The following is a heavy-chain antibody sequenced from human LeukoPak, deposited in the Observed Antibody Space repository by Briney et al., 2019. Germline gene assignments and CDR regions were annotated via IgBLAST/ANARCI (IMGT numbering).Heavy chain of an antibody. J-gene: IGHJ4*02. CDR2: MNPNSGNT. V-gene: IGHV1-8*01. CDR3: ARGSWELLLGYFDY. Sequence: ASVKVSCKASGYTFTSYDINWVRQATGQGLEWMGWMNPNSGNTGYAQKFQGRVTMTRNTSTSTAYMELSSLRSEDTAVYYCARGSWELLLGYFDYWGQGTLVTVSS. CDR1: GYTFTSYD. D-gene: IGHD1-26*01.